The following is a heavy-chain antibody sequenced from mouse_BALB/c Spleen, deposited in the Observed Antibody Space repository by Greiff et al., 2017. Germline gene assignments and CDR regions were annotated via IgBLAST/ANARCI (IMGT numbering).Heavy chain of an antibody. CDR3: ARWGNIITTAPYYFDY. D-gene: IGHD1-1*01. CDR2: IYPGDGDT. V-gene: IGHV1-82*01. Sequence: QVQLQQSGPELVKPGASVKISCKASGYAFSSSWMNWVKQRPGQGLEWIGRIYPGDGDTNYNGKFKGKATLTADKSSSTAYMQLSSLTSVDSAVYYCARWGNIITTAPYYFDYWGQGTTLTVSA. J-gene: IGHJ2*01. CDR1: GYAFSSSW.